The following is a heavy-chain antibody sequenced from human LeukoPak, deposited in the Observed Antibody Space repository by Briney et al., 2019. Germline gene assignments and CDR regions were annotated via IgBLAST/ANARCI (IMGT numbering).Heavy chain of an antibody. Sequence: SETLSLTCAVYGGSFSGYYWSWIRQPPGKGLEWIGEINHSGSTNYNPSLKSRVTISVDTSKNQFSLKLRSVTAADTAVYYCARYRGANGYYFDYWGQGTLVTVSS. CDR3: ARYRGANGYYFDY. J-gene: IGHJ4*02. V-gene: IGHV4-34*01. CDR2: INHSGST. CDR1: GGSFSGYY. D-gene: IGHD3-10*01.